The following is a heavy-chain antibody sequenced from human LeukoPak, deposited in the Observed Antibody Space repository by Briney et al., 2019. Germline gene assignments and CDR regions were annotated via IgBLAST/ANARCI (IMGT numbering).Heavy chain of an antibody. CDR1: GGTFSSYA. V-gene: IGHV1-69*01. Sequence: GSSVKVSCKASGGTFSSYAISWARQAPGQGLEWMGGIIPIFGTASYAQKFQGRVTITADESTSTAYMELSSLRSEDTAVYYCARDPAPYTAMIYWGQGTMVTVSS. D-gene: IGHD5-18*01. J-gene: IGHJ3*01. CDR3: ARDPAPYTAMIY. CDR2: IIPIFGTA.